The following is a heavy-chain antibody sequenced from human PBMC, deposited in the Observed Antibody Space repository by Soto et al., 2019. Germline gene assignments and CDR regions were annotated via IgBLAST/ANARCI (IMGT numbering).Heavy chain of an antibody. V-gene: IGHV1-69*01. CDR2: IIPIFGTA. J-gene: IGHJ5*02. Sequence: QVQLVQSGAEVKKPGSSVKVSCKASGGTFSSYAISWVRQAPGQGLEWMGGIIPIFGTANYAQKFQGRVTINADESTSTAYMEMSSLRSEDTAVYYCARDRDERNWFDPWGQGTLVTVSS. CDR1: GGTFSSYA. CDR3: ARDRDERNWFDP.